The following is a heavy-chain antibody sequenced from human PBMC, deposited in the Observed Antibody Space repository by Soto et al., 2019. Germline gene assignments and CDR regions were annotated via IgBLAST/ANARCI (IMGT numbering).Heavy chain of an antibody. CDR2: IYYSGST. J-gene: IGHJ4*02. V-gene: IGHV4-59*01. CDR1: GGSISSDY. CDR3: ARGGVGTTYFDY. Sequence: SETLSLTCTVSGGSISSDYWSWIRQPPGKGLEWIGYIYYSGSTNYNPSLKSRVTISADTSKNQFSLELSSVTAADTAVYYCARGGVGTTYFDYWGQGILVTVSS. D-gene: IGHD5-12*01.